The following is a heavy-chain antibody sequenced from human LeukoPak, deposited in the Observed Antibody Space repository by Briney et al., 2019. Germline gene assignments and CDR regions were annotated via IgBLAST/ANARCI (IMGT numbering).Heavy chain of an antibody. CDR1: GFTFSSYG. Sequence: PGGSLRLSCAASGFTFSSYGMHWVRQAPGKGLEWVAFIRYDGSNKYYADSVEGRFTISRDNSKNTLYLQMNSLRAEDTAVYYCARDKSSGWYALDYWGQGTLVTVSS. J-gene: IGHJ4*02. V-gene: IGHV3-30*02. CDR3: ARDKSSGWYALDY. CDR2: IRYDGSNK. D-gene: IGHD6-19*01.